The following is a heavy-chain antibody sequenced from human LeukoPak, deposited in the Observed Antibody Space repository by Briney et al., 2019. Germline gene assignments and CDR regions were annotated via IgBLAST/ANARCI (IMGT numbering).Heavy chain of an antibody. CDR1: GGSISSGGYY. V-gene: IGHV4-61*08. CDR2: IYYSGST. CDR3: ARHVSSSSWYGQFDY. D-gene: IGHD6-13*01. J-gene: IGHJ4*02. Sequence: SETLSLTCTVSGGSISSGGYYWSWVRQAPGKGLEWIGYIYYSGSTNYNPSLKSRVTISVDTSKNQFSLKLSSVTAADTAVYYCARHVSSSSWYGQFDYWGQGTLVTVSS.